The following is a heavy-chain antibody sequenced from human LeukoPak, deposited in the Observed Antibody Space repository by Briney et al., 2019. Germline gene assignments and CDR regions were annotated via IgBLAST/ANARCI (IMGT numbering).Heavy chain of an antibody. CDR2: ISDDGTRK. CDR1: GFTFSSYG. Sequence: GRYLRLSCAASGFTFSSYGIHWVRLAPGKGLEWVAVISDDGTRKYYADSVQGRFTISRDNSRNTLYLQMNSLRAEDTAVYYCVRATSCTTGECYTSGPFDLWGQGTLVTVSS. J-gene: IGHJ4*02. V-gene: IGHV3-30*03. D-gene: IGHD2-8*01. CDR3: VRATSCTTGECYTSGPFDL.